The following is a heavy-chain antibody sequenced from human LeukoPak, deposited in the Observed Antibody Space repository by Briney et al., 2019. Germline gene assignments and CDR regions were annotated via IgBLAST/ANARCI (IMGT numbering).Heavy chain of an antibody. Sequence: GSSVKVSCKDSGGTFINYAFSWVRQAPGQGLEWMGGIIPIFGTANYAQKFQGRVTITTDESTSTAYMELRSLRSDDTAVYYCARYEQLVSIDIWGQGTMVTVSS. CDR1: GGTFINYA. CDR2: IIPIFGTA. CDR3: ARYEQLVSIDI. D-gene: IGHD6-6*01. V-gene: IGHV1-69*05. J-gene: IGHJ3*02.